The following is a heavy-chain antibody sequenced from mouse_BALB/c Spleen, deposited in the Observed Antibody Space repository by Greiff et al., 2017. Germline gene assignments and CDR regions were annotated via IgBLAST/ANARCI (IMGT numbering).Heavy chain of an antibody. V-gene: IGHV5-12-1*01. CDR1: GFAFSSYD. CDR3: ATYDYDGGYFDY. D-gene: IGHD2-4*01. J-gene: IGHJ2*01. Sequence: DVQLQESGGGLVKPGGSLKLSCAASGFAFSSYDMSWVRQTPEERLEWVAYISSGGGSTYYPDTVKGRFTISRDNAKNTLYLQMSSLKSEDTAMYYCATYDYDGGYFDYWGQGTTLTVSS. CDR2: ISSGGGST.